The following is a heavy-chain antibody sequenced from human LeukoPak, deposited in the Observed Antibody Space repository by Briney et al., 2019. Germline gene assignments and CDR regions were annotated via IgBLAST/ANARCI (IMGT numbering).Heavy chain of an antibody. CDR3: ARDTVATIALRPFDY. Sequence: SETLSLTCAVYGGSFSGYYWSWIRQPPGKGLEWIGEINHSGSTNYNPSLKSRVTISVDTSKNQFSLQLNSVTPEDTAVYYCARDTVATIALRPFDYWGQGTLVTVSS. CDR2: INHSGST. V-gene: IGHV4-34*01. CDR1: GGSFSGYY. J-gene: IGHJ4*02. D-gene: IGHD5-12*01.